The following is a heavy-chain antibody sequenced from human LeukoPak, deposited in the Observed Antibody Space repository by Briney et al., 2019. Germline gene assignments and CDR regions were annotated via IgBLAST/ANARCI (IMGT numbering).Heavy chain of an antibody. J-gene: IGHJ4*02. CDR2: IYPGDSDT. D-gene: IGHD6-6*01. V-gene: IGHV5-51*01. CDR1: GYSFTTFW. Sequence: GESLKISCKASGYSFTTFWIGWVRQMPGKGLEWMGVIYPGDSDTRYSPSFQGQVTISADKSISTAYLHWSSLKASDTAMYYCASTVRSSSPFGYWGQGTLVTVSS. CDR3: ASTVRSSSPFGY.